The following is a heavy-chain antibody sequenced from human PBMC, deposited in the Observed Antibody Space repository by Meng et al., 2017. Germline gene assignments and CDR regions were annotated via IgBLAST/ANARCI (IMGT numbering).Heavy chain of an antibody. CDR1: GGSISSSSYY. Sequence: ESLKISCTVSGGSISSSSYYWGGIRQPPGKGLEWIGSIYYSGSTYYNPSLKSRVTISVDTSKNQFSLKLSSVTAADTAVYYCARVAVGYFDRAPYYFDYWGQGTLVTVSS. V-gene: IGHV4-39*07. D-gene: IGHD3-9*01. J-gene: IGHJ4*02. CDR2: IYYSGST. CDR3: ARVAVGYFDRAPYYFDY.